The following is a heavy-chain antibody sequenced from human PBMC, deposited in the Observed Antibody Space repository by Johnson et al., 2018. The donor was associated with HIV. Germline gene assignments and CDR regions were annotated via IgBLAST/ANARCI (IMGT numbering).Heavy chain of an antibody. J-gene: IGHJ3*02. D-gene: IGHD6-19*01. CDR2: ISYDGSNK. V-gene: IGHV3-30-3*01. CDR3: ASTSSGWFYAFDM. Sequence: QVQLVESGGGVVQPGRSLRLSCAASGFTFSSYAMHWVRQAPGKGLEWVAVISYDGSNKYYADSVKGRFTISRDNSKNTLYLQMNSLRAEDTAVYYCASTSSGWFYAFDMWGQGTMVTV. CDR1: GFTFSSYA.